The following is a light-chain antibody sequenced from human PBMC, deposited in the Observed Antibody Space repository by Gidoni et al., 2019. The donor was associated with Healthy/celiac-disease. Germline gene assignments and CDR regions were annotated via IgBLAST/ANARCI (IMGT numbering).Light chain of an antibody. CDR2: AAS. J-gene: IGKJ1*01. CDR3: QQSYSTPWT. V-gene: IGKV1-39*01. Sequence: DIQMTQSPSSLSASVGDRVTITCRASQSISSYLNWYQQKPGKAPKLLIYAASSLQSGVPSRFSAIGSGTDFTLTIRSLQPEDFATYYCQQSYSTPWTFGQXTKGEIK. CDR1: QSISSY.